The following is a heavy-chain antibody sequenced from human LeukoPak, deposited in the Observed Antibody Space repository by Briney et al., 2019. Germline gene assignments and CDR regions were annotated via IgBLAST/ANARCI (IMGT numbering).Heavy chain of an antibody. V-gene: IGHV1-18*01. J-gene: IGHJ4*02. D-gene: IGHD2-15*01. CDR3: ARDYSSDFVFDY. CDR1: GYTFTSYG. CDR2: VSAFNDDR. Sequence: GASVKVSCKASGYTFTSYGISWVRQAPGQGLEWMGWVSAFNDDRNYVQKFQGRVTMTSDTSTSTAYMELKSLTSDDTAVYYCARDYSSDFVFDYWGQGTLVTVSS.